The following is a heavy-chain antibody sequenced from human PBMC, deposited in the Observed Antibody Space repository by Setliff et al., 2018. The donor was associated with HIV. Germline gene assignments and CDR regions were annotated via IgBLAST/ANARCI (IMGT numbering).Heavy chain of an antibody. J-gene: IGHJ4*02. Sequence: TLSLTCNVSGVSMSSHYWSWIRQAPGQPPNKGLEWIGNIYYSGSTYYNPSLKSRVTISVDTSKNQFSLKLSSVTAADTAVYYCAREVASAAAGTVDYWGQGTLVTVSS. V-gene: IGHV4-59*11. CDR1: GVSMSSHY. CDR3: AREVASAAAGTVDY. CDR2: IYYSGST. D-gene: IGHD6-13*01.